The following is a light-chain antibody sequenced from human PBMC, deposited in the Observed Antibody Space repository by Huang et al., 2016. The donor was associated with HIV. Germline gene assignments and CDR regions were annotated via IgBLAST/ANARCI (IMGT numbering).Light chain of an antibody. CDR1: QSVSSY. J-gene: IGKJ1*01. CDR2: DAS. V-gene: IGKV3-11*01. Sequence: EIVLTQSPATLSLSPGERATLSCRASQSVSSYLAWYQQKPGQAPRLLIYDASGRATGIPDRFSGSGSGTDFTLTISSLEPEDFAVYYCQQRSNWPRTFGQGTKVEIK. CDR3: QQRSNWPRT.